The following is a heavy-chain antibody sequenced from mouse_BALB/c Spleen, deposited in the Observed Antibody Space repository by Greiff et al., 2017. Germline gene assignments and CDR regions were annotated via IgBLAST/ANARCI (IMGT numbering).Heavy chain of an antibody. Sequence: VQLQQSGAELVRSGASVKLSCTASGFNIKDYYMHWVKQRPEQGLEWIGWIDPENGDTEYAPKFQGKATMTADTSSNTAYLQLSSLTSEDTAVYYCNAFSMGDYWGQGTSVTVSS. J-gene: IGHJ4*01. CDR3: NAFSMGDY. D-gene: IGHD1-1*02. CDR2: IDPENGDT. V-gene: IGHV14-4*02. CDR1: GFNIKDYY.